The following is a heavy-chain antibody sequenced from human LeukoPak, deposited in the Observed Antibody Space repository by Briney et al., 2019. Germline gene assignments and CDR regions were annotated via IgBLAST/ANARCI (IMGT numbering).Heavy chain of an antibody. Sequence: PGGSLRLSCAASGFNFRSYRMNWVRQAPGKGLEWVSYISSSTINIYYADSVKGRFTISRDHAKNSLYLQMNSLRDEDTAVYYCARGGYAKFDFWGQGTLVTVSS. CDR3: ARGGYAKFDF. V-gene: IGHV3-48*02. CDR1: GFNFRSYR. CDR2: ISSSTINI. J-gene: IGHJ4*02. D-gene: IGHD5-18*01.